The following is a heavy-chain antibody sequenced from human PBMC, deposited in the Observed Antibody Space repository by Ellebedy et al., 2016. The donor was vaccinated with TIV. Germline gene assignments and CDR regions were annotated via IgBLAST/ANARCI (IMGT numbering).Heavy chain of an antibody. J-gene: IGHJ6*02. V-gene: IGHV3-13*01. CDR1: GFTFSRYD. Sequence: GGSLRLXXAASGFTFSRYDMHWVRQSTRKGLEWVASIDNAGDTYYPGSVKVRFTISRENAKNSLYLQMNSLRVEDTAVYYCTRFEIISGGGYGMDVWGQGTTVTVSS. CDR3: TRFEIISGGGYGMDV. D-gene: IGHD3-16*01. CDR2: IDNAGDT.